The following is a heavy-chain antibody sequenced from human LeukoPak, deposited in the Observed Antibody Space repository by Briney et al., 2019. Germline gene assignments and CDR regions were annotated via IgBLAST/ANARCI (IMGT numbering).Heavy chain of an antibody. J-gene: IGHJ6*03. Sequence: ASVKVSCKASGYTFTSYGISWVRQAPGQGLEWMGWISAYNGNTNYAQKLQGRVTMTTDTSTSTAYMELRSLRSDDTAVYYCARGGSGSYLWDYYYYMDVWGKGTTVTVSS. D-gene: IGHD3-10*01. CDR3: ARGGSGSYLWDYYYYMDV. CDR2: ISAYNGNT. CDR1: GYTFTSYG. V-gene: IGHV1-18*01.